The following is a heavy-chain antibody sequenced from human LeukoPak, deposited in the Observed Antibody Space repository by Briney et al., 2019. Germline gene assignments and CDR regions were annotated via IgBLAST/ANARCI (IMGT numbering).Heavy chain of an antibody. CDR1: GYTFTSYG. CDR3: ARAPSYYDSSGYYVGTEFDY. V-gene: IGHV1-18*01. CDR2: ISAYNGNT. D-gene: IGHD3-22*01. Sequence: GASVKVSCKASGYTFTSYGISWVRQAPGQGLEWMGWISAYNGNTNYAQKLQGRVTMTTDTSTSTAYMELRSLRSDDTAVYYCARAPSYYDSSGYYVGTEFDYWGQGTLATVSS. J-gene: IGHJ4*02.